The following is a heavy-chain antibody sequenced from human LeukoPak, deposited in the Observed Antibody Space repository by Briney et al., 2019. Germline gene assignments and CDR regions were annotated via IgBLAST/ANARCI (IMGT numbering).Heavy chain of an antibody. J-gene: IGHJ4*02. CDR2: ISSSSSTI. CDR3: AKVLGYCTNGVCYTGGDY. V-gene: IGHV3-48*04. CDR1: GFTFSSYS. D-gene: IGHD2-8*01. Sequence: PGGSLRLSCAASGFTFSSYSMNWVRQAPGKGLEWVSYISSSSSTIYYADSVKGRFTISRDNAKNSLYLQMNSLRAEDTAVYYCAKVLGYCTNGVCYTGGDYWGQGTLVTVSS.